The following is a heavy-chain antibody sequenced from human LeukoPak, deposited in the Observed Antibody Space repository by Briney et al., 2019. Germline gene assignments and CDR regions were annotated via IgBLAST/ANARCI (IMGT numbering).Heavy chain of an antibody. CDR1: GFTFSSYW. CDR2: IKQDGSEK. V-gene: IGHV3-7*01. D-gene: IGHD5-24*01. CDR3: ARGNAKMATLDY. Sequence: PGGTLRLSCAASGFTFSSYWMSWVRQAPGKGLEWVANIKQDGSEKYYVDSMKGRFTISRDNAKNSLYLQMNSLRAEDTAVYYCARGNAKMATLDYWGQGTLVTVSS. J-gene: IGHJ4*02.